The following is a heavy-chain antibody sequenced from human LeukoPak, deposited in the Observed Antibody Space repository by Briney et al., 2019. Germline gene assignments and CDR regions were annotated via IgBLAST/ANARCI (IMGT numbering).Heavy chain of an antibody. CDR1: GFTFSSYE. CDR3: AKRGSGWYEDYYYYMDV. CDR2: ISSSGSTI. J-gene: IGHJ6*03. D-gene: IGHD6-19*01. Sequence: GGPLRLSCAASGFTFSSYEMNWVRQAPGKGLEWVSYISSSGSTIYYADSVKGRFTISRDNSKNTLYLQMNSLRAEDTAVYYCAKRGSGWYEDYYYYMDVWGKGTTVTISS. V-gene: IGHV3-48*03.